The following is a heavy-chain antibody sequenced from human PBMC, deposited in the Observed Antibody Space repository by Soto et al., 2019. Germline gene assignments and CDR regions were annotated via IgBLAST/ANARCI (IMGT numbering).Heavy chain of an antibody. J-gene: IGHJ4*02. CDR1: GYTLTELS. CDR2: FDPEDGET. V-gene: IGHV1-24*01. CDR3: ATVLDGRPLLQGDVDY. D-gene: IGHD2-2*03. Sequence: GASVKVSCKVSGYTLTELSMHWVRQAPGKGLEWMGGFDPEDGETIYAQKFQGRVTMTEDTSTDTAYMELSSLRSEDTAVYYCATVLDGRPLLQGDVDYWGQGTLVTVSS.